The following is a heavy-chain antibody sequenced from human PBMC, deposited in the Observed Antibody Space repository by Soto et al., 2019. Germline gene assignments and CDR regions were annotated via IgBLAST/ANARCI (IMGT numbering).Heavy chain of an antibody. Sequence: EVQLLESGGGLVQPGGSLRLSCAASGFTFSSYAMSWVRQAPGKGLEWVSAISGSGGSTYYADSVKGRFTISRDNSKKTLYLQMTSLRAEDTAVYYCATQASHDYGGSYFDYCGQGPLVTVSS. V-gene: IGHV3-23*01. CDR1: GFTFSSYA. D-gene: IGHD4-17*01. CDR2: ISGSGGST. CDR3: ATQASHDYGGSYFDY. J-gene: IGHJ4*02.